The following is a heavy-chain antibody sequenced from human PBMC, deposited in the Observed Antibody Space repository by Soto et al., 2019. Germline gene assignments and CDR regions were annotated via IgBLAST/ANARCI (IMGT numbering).Heavy chain of an antibody. CDR3: ARGLRFLEWLPSGFSSYYYGMDV. CDR1: GGSFSGYY. J-gene: IGHJ6*02. Sequence: SETLSLTCAVYGGSFSGYYWSWIRQPPGKGLEWIGEINHSGSTNYNPSLKSRVTISVDTSKNQFSLRLSSVTAADTAVYYCARGLRFLEWLPSGFSSYYYGMDVWGQGTTVTVSS. D-gene: IGHD3-3*01. CDR2: INHSGST. V-gene: IGHV4-34*01.